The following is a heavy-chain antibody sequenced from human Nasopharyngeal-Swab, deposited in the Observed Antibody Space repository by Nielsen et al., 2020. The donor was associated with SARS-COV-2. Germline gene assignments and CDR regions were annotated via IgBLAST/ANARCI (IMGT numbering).Heavy chain of an antibody. CDR1: GGSISSSSYY. CDR3: ARISWVWFGEFQYYFDY. V-gene: IGHV4-39*01. D-gene: IGHD3-10*01. CDR2: IYYSGST. Sequence: GSLRLSCTVSGGSISSSSYYWGWIRQPPGKGLEWIGGIYYSGSTYYNPSLKSRVTISVDTSKNQFSLKLSSVTAADTAVYYCARISWVWFGEFQYYFDYWGQGTLVTVSS. J-gene: IGHJ4*02.